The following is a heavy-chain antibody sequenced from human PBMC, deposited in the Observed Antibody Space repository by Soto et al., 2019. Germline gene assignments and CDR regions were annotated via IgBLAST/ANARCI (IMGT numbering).Heavy chain of an antibody. J-gene: IGHJ6*02. Sequence: SGPTLVTPTQTLTLTCSFSGFSLSISGVGVGWIRQPPGKALEWLAVIYWDDEKRYSPSLKSRLTITKDTSKDLVVLKMTDADPVDTATYYCVHTVAATGPSYYFYYYGLDVWGQGT. CDR3: VHTVAATGPSYYFYYYGLDV. V-gene: IGHV2-5*02. CDR1: GFSLSISGVG. D-gene: IGHD6-13*01. CDR2: IYWDDEK.